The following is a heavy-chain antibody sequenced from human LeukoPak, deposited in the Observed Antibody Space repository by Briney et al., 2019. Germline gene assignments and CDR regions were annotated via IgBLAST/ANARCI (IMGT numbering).Heavy chain of an antibody. J-gene: IGHJ4*02. CDR2: IYYSGST. Sequence: PSETLSLTCTVSGGSISSSSYYWGWIRQPPGKGLEWIGSIYYSGSTYYNPSLKSRVTISLDTSKNQFSLKLSSVTAADTAVYYCARDPGYCSGRTCYFSYFDYWGQGTLVTVSS. CDR3: ARDPGYCSGRTCYFSYFDY. D-gene: IGHD2-15*01. CDR1: GGSISSSSYY. V-gene: IGHV4-39*07.